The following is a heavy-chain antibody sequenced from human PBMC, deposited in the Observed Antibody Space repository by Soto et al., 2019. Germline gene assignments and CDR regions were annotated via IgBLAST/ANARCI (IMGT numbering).Heavy chain of an antibody. CDR2: LIPIFGTA. CDR3: ARSTMIVVARYWYFDL. CDR1: GGTFSSYA. V-gene: IGHV1-69*06. Sequence: QVQLVQSGAEVKKPGSSVKVSCKASGGTFSSYAISWVRQAPGQGLEWRGGLIPIFGTANYAQKFQGRVTITADKSTSTAYMVHSNLSSEDTAVYSCARSTMIVVARYWYFDLWGRGTLVTVSS. J-gene: IGHJ2*01. D-gene: IGHD3-22*01.